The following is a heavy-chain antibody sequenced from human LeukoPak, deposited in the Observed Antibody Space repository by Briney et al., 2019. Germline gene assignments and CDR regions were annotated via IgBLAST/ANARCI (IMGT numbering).Heavy chain of an antibody. V-gene: IGHV3-15*01. CDR2: IKSKTDGGTT. J-gene: IGHJ3*02. Sequence: PGRSLRLSCAASGFTFSNAWMSWVRQAPGKGLEWVGRIKSKTDGGTTDYAAPVKGRFTISRDDSKNTLYLQMNSLKTEDTAVYYCTTDPMATTFMIVAFDIWGQGTMVTVSS. D-gene: IGHD5-24*01. CDR1: GFTFSNAW. CDR3: TTDPMATTFMIVAFDI.